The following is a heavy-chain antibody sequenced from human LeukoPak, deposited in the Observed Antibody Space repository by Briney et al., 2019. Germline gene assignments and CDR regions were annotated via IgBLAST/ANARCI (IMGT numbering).Heavy chain of an antibody. CDR1: GFTFSSYA. D-gene: IGHD3-10*01. V-gene: IGHV3-23*01. Sequence: PGGSLRLSCAAAGFTFSSYAMNRVRQAPGKGLEWVSGISATGGSTSYADSVKGRFTISRDNSKNTLYLQMHSLRAEDTAVYYCAKDLSVVRYGSGYFDYWGQGTLVTVSS. CDR3: AKDLSVVRYGSGYFDY. J-gene: IGHJ4*02. CDR2: ISATGGST.